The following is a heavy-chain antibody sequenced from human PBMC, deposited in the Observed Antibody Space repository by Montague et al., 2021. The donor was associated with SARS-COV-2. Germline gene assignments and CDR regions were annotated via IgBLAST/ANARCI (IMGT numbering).Heavy chain of an antibody. CDR2: INYSGST. D-gene: IGHD6-19*01. CDR1: GGSISSYY. Sequence: SETLSLTCTVSGGSISSYYCCWIRQPPGKGLEWIGYINYSGSTNXNPSLQSRGTISVDTSKNQFSLKLSSVTAADTAVYYWARQSGGLWGIAVAGAFDYWGQGTLVTVSS. J-gene: IGHJ4*02. CDR3: ARQSGGLWGIAVAGAFDY. V-gene: IGHV4-59*08.